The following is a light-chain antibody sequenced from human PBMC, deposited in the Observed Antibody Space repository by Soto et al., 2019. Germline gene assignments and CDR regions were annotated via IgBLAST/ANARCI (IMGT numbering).Light chain of an antibody. CDR2: KAS. Sequence: DIQMTQSPSTLSASVGDRVTITCRASQSISSRLAWYQQKPGKAPKLLIFKASSLESGVPSRISGSGSGTEFTLTISSLQPDDFATYYCQQYNSYPYTFGQGTKLEIK. V-gene: IGKV1-5*03. CDR1: QSISSR. CDR3: QQYNSYPYT. J-gene: IGKJ2*01.